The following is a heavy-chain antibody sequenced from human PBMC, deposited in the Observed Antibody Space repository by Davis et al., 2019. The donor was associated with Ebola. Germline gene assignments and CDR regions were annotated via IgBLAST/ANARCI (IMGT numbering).Heavy chain of an antibody. CDR3: ASRWNGDYEDALDI. J-gene: IGHJ3*02. CDR1: GFTVSSNY. V-gene: IGHV3-53*01. D-gene: IGHD4-17*01. Sequence: ESLKISCAASGFTVSSNYMSWVRQGPGKGLEWVSVIYNRGDTYYADSVKGRFSISRDNSKNTVYLQMNSLRGEDTAMYYCASRWNGDYEDALDIWGPGTMVTVSS. CDR2: IYNRGDT.